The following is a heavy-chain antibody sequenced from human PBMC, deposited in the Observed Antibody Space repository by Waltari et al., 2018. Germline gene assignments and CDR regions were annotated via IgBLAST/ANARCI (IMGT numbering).Heavy chain of an antibody. Sequence: IRPPPGKGREGIGTFSYNGATDSSPSLKSRITMSRDTSKNQLSLRLGSVTAADTAVYYCATYIGASVGTAAFDVWGQGTMVTVSS. J-gene: IGHJ3*01. CDR3: ATYIGASVGTAAFDV. D-gene: IGHD5-12*01. V-gene: IGHV4-39*01. CDR2: FSYNGAT.